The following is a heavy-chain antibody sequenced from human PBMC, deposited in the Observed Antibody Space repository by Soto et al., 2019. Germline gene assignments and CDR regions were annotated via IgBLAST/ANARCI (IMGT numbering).Heavy chain of an antibody. J-gene: IGHJ5*02. D-gene: IGHD3-10*01. Sequence: QVQLVQSGAEVKKPGSSVMVSCKASGGTFSSYAISWVRQAPGQGLEWMGGIIPIFGTANYAQKFQGRVTITADEPTGTAYGGAGSLRSEDTVGYYCGGWGDYYGSGSSLRWFDPWGQGTLVTVSS. CDR1: GGTFSSYA. V-gene: IGHV1-69*01. CDR3: GGWGDYYGSGSSLRWFDP. CDR2: IIPIFGTA.